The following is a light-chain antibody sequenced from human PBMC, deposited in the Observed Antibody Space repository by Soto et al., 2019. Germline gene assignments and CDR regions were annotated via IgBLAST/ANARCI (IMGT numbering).Light chain of an antibody. V-gene: IGLV2-23*01. Sequence: HSALTQPASVSGSPGQSITISCTGTSSDVGSYNLVSWYQQHPGKAPKLMIYEGSKRPSGVSNRFSGSKSGNTASLTISGLQAEDEADYYCCSYAGSSTDVFGTGTKLTVL. CDR1: SSDVGSYNL. CDR3: CSYAGSSTDV. J-gene: IGLJ1*01. CDR2: EGS.